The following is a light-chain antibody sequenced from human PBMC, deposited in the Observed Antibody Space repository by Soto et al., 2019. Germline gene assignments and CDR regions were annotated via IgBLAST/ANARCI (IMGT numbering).Light chain of an antibody. J-gene: IGLJ3*02. CDR1: SSNIGSGYD. V-gene: IGLV1-40*01. CDR2: ANN. Sequence: QSVLTQPPSVSGAPGQRVTISCTGSSSNIGSGYDVHWYQQFPGTAPKLLISANNIRPSGVPDRFSGSKSGTSASLAITGLQAEDEADYYCQSYDSSLSGSGVFGGGTQLTVL. CDR3: QSYDSSLSGSGV.